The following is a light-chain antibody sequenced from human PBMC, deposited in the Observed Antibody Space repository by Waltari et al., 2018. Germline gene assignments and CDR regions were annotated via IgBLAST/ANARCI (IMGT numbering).Light chain of an antibody. J-gene: IGLJ3*02. CDR2: GNS. CDR1: RSNIGAGYD. V-gene: IGLV1-40*01. Sequence: QSVLTQPPSVSGAPGQRVTISCPGSRSNIGAGYDVPWYQQLPGTAPKLLIYGNSNRPSGVPDRFSGSKSGTSASLAITGLQAEDEADYYCQSYDSSLSAWVFGGGTKLTVL. CDR3: QSYDSSLSAWV.